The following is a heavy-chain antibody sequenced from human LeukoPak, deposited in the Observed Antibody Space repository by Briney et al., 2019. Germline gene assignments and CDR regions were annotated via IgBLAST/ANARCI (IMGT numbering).Heavy chain of an antibody. CDR2: IGGSGGRT. V-gene: IGHV3-23*01. CDR1: GFTFSSYA. D-gene: IGHD1-20*01. CDR3: AKPQSPFNWNDRGYFDH. J-gene: IGHJ4*02. Sequence: GGSLRLSCAASGFTFSSYAMSWVRQAPGKGLEWVSGIGGSGGRTYYADSVKGRFTISRDNSKNTLYLQMNSLRAEDTAVYYCAKPQSPFNWNDRGYFDHWGQGTLVTVSS.